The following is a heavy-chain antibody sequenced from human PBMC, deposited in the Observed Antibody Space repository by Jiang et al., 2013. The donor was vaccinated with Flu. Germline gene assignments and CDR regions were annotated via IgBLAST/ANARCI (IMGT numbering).Heavy chain of an antibody. Sequence: VQLLESGGGLVQPGGSLRLSCAASGFTFSSYAMSWVRQAPGKGLEWVSAISGGGGNTYNADSVKGRFTISRDNSKNTLYLQMNSLRAEDTAVYYCAKEREEWLASDLDYWGQGTLVTVSS. V-gene: IGHV3-23*01. CDR3: AKEREEWLASDLDY. CDR2: ISGGGGNT. CDR1: GFTFSSYA. J-gene: IGHJ4*02. D-gene: IGHD3-3*01.